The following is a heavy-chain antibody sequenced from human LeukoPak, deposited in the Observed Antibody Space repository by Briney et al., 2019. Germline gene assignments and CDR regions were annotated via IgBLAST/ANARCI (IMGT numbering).Heavy chain of an antibody. D-gene: IGHD4-17*01. J-gene: IGHJ6*02. CDR2: IYPSGGST. CDR1: GYTFTSYY. V-gene: IGHV1-46*01. CDR3: AREGAYGDYYYYYGMDV. Sequence: ASVKVSCKASGYTFTSYYMHWVRQAPGQGLEWMGIIYPSGGSTSYAQKFQGRVTMTRDTSTSTVYMELSSLRSEDTAVYYCAREGAYGDYYYYYGMDVWGQGTTVTVSS.